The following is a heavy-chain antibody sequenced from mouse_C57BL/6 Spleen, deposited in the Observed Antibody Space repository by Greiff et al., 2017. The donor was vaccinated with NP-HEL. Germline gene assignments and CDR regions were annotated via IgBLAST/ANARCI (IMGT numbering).Heavy chain of an antibody. CDR2: ISSGGSYT. CDR3: ARLRDAMDY. Sequence: EVKVVESGGDLVKPGGSLKLSCAASGFTFSSYGMSWVRQTPDKRLEWVATISSGGSYTSYPDSVKGRVTISRDNAKNTLYLQMSSLKSEDTAMYYCARLRDAMDYWGQGTSVTVSS. D-gene: IGHD2-13*01. J-gene: IGHJ4*01. V-gene: IGHV5-6*01. CDR1: GFTFSSYG.